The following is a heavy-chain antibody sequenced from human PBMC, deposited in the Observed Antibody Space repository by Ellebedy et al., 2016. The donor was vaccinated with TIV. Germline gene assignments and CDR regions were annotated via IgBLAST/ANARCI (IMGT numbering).Heavy chain of an antibody. D-gene: IGHD1-26*01. CDR3: ARWDPVVVGFDY. V-gene: IGHV4-34*01. J-gene: IGHJ4*02. CDR2: SNHGGST. CDR1: DESFSDYY. Sequence: MPGGSLRLSCGVYDESFSDYYWSWIRQPPGKGLEWIGESNHGGSTNYNPSLKSRVTISVDTSKRQFSLSLTSVTAADTAVYYCARWDPVVVGFDYWGQGALVTVSS.